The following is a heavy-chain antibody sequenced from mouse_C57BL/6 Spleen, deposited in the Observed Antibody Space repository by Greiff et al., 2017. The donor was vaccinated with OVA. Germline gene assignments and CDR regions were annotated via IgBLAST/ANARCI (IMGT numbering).Heavy chain of an antibody. J-gene: IGHJ4*01. CDR1: GYTFTDYY. CDR3: ARRITTVVEPYAMDY. V-gene: IGHV1-19*01. D-gene: IGHD1-1*01. CDR2: INPYNGGT. Sequence: EVQLQQSGPVLVKPGASVKMSCKASGYTFTDYYMNWVKQSHGKSLEWIGVINPYNGGTSYNQKFKGKATLTVDKSSSTAYMELNSLTSEDSAVYYCARRITTVVEPYAMDYWGQGTSVTVSS.